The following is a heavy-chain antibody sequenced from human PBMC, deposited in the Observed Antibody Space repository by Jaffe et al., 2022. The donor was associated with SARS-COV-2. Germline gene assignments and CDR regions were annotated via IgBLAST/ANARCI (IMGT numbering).Heavy chain of an antibody. CDR2: ISYDGSNK. D-gene: IGHD4-17*01. V-gene: IGHV3-30*18. Sequence: QVQLVESGGGVVQPGRSLRLSCAASGFTFSSYGMHWVRQAPGKGLEWVAVISYDGSNKYYADSVKGRFTISRDNSKNTLYLQMNSLRAEDTAVYYCAKDLEATVEVLEYWGQGTLVTVSS. J-gene: IGHJ4*02. CDR1: GFTFSSYG. CDR3: AKDLEATVEVLEY.